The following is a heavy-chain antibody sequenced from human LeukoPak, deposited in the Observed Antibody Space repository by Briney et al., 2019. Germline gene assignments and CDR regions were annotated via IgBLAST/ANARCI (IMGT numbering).Heavy chain of an antibody. V-gene: IGHV3-30*01. CDR2: ISYDGSNK. J-gene: IGHJ5*02. CDR3: ARDQFKTDCSSTSCPPST. D-gene: IGHD2-2*01. CDR1: GFTFSNYA. Sequence: PGGSLRLSCAASGFTFSNYAMHWVRQAPGKGLEWVAVISYDGSNKYYADSVKGRFTISRDNSKNTLYLQMNSLRAEDTAVYYCARDQFKTDCSSTSCPPSTWGQGTLVTVSS.